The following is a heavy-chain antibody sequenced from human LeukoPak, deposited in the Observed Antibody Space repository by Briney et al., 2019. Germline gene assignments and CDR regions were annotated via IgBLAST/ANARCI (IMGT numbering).Heavy chain of an antibody. J-gene: IGHJ6*02. Sequence: GGSLRLSCAASGFTFSSSSMSWVRRAPGKGLEWVATIKQNGIETYYVDSVRGRFTISRDNAKNSQYLQMSSLRAEDTAVFYCATGRGAVWGQGTTVTVSS. V-gene: IGHV3-7*01. CDR1: GFTFSSSS. CDR3: ATGRGAV. CDR2: IKQNGIET.